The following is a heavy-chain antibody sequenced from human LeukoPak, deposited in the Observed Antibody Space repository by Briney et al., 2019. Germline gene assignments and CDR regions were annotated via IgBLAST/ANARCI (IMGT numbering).Heavy chain of an antibody. Sequence: PSETLSLICTVSGGSISSSSYYWGWIRQPPGKGLEWIGSIYYSGSTYYNPSLKSRVTISVDTSKNQFSLKLSSVTAADTAVYYCGARATYRGMDVWGQGTTVTVSS. CDR1: GGSISSSSYY. D-gene: IGHD1-26*01. CDR2: IYYSGST. CDR3: GARATYRGMDV. V-gene: IGHV4-39*01. J-gene: IGHJ6*02.